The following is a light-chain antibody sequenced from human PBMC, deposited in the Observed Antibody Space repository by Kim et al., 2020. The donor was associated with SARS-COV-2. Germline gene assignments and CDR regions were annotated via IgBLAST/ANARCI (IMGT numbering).Light chain of an antibody. V-gene: IGKV3-15*01. Sequence: VSPGERATLSCRASQSIANNLAWYQQKPGQAPRLLIYGASTRASGTPTRFSGSGSGTEFTLTITSLQSEDFAVFYCQQYNDWPLYTFGQGTKLEI. CDR1: QSIANN. CDR3: QQYNDWPLYT. J-gene: IGKJ2*01. CDR2: GAS.